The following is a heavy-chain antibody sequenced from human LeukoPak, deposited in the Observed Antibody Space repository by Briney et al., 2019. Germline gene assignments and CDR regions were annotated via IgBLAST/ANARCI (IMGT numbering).Heavy chain of an antibody. CDR3: AKAFSPSGAMVTRDY. CDR2: ISYDGSNK. V-gene: IGHV3-30*18. J-gene: IGHJ4*02. CDR1: GFTFSSYG. Sequence: GGSLRLSCAASGFTFSSYGMHWVRQAPGKGLEWVAVISYDGSNKYYADSVKGRFTISRDNSKNTLYLQMNSLRAEDTAVYYCAKAFSPSGAMVTRDYWGQGTLVTVSS. D-gene: IGHD5-18*01.